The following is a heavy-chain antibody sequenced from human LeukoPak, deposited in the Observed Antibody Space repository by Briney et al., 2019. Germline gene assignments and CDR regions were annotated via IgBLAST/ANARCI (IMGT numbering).Heavy chain of an antibody. CDR3: ARTYCSSTFCYTSAFDI. CDR2: INHDGST. D-gene: IGHD2-2*02. V-gene: IGHV4-34*01. CDR1: GGSFSGYY. Sequence: SETLSLTCAVYGGSFSGYYWSWIRQPPGKGLEWIGEINHDGSTKYNPSLKSRVTISLDTSKNQFSLKLSSVTAADTAVYYCARTYCSSTFCYTSAFDIWGQGTMVTVSS. J-gene: IGHJ3*02.